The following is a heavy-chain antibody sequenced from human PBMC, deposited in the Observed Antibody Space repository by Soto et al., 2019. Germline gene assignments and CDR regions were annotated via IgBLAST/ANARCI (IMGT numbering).Heavy chain of an antibody. D-gene: IGHD3-22*01. CDR2: IIPIFGTA. J-gene: IGHJ2*01. CDR1: EDTFRNYA. Sequence: QVELVQSGAEVKKPGSSVQVSCQASEDTFRNYAISWVRPAPGEGLAWMGGIIPIFGTANYAQKFQGRVTINAYTSANTVDLELSRLRSEDTAVYYCASTKYDSSAYYYWYLGLWGRGTLVTVSS. V-gene: IGHV1-69*06. CDR3: ASTKYDSSAYYYWYLGL.